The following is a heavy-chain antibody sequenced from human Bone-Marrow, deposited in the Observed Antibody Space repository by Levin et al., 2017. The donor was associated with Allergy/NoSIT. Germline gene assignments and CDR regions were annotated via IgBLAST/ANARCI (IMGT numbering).Heavy chain of an antibody. D-gene: IGHD1-1*01. CDR1: GYTFNGYY. Sequence: KSGESLKISCTASGYTFNGYYIYWVRQAPGQGLEWLGWIDPHTGGPEYAQKFQGRVTMTRDTATTTAYMELSRLTSDDTAVYYCTRDQTGTTHYRIFDPWGQGTLVTVSS. CDR3: TRDQTGTTHYRIFDP. J-gene: IGHJ5*02. V-gene: IGHV1-2*02. CDR2: IDPHTGGP.